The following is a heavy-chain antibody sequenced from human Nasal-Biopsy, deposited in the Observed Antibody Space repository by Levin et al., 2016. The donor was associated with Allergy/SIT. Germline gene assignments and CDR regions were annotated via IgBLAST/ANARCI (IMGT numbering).Heavy chain of an antibody. CDR3: ARRVYDYYYYMDV. CDR1: GGSMGTHY. CDR2: IYYNGRT. D-gene: IGHD2/OR15-2a*01. V-gene: IGHV4-59*11. Sequence: SETLSLTCTVSGGSMGTHYWSWIRQTPDKGLEWIGHIYYNGRTTYNPSLESRVIISLDTSKKQFFLGLSSVTAADTAVYYCARRVYDYYYYMDVWGNGTTVTVSS. J-gene: IGHJ6*03.